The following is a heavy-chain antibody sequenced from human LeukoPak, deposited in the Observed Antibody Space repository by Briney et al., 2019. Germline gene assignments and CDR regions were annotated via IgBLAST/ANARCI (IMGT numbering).Heavy chain of an antibody. CDR1: GFTVRTNY. Sequence: GGSLRLSCAASGFTVRTNYMTWVRQAPGKGLEWVAMIKQGGSEKYYVDSVKGRITISRDNAKNSLYLQMNSLRAEDTAVYYCVAGKEIWGQGTLVTVSS. CDR3: VAGKEI. J-gene: IGHJ4*02. CDR2: IKQGGSEK. V-gene: IGHV3-7*02. D-gene: IGHD6-19*01.